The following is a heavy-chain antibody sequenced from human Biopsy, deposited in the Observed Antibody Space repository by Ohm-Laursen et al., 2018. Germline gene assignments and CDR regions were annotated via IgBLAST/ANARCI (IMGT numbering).Heavy chain of an antibody. CDR1: GDSVSSGSFY. J-gene: IGHJ4*02. CDR2: IYDRGSTA. V-gene: IGHV4-61*01. D-gene: IGHD6-19*01. CDR3: ARGMRSSGWPYFDS. Sequence: SETLSLTCTVSGDSVSSGSFYWTWIRQPPGQGLEYIGYIYDRGSTANYNPSLEGRATMSVDMPKNQFSLKLSSVTAADTAIYYCARGMRSSGWPYFDSWGQGTLVTVSS.